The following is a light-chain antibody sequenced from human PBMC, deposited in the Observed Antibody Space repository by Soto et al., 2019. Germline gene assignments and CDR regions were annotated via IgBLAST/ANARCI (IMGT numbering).Light chain of an antibody. Sequence: QSALTQPASVSGSPGQSITISCTGTSSDVGDYNYVSWYQHHPGKAPKLMIYDVTDRPSGVSNRFSGSKSGNTVSLTISGLQAEDEADYYCSSYTSSSTLYVFGTGTKVTVL. CDR2: DVT. V-gene: IGLV2-14*03. J-gene: IGLJ1*01. CDR1: SSDVGDYNY. CDR3: SSYTSSSTLYV.